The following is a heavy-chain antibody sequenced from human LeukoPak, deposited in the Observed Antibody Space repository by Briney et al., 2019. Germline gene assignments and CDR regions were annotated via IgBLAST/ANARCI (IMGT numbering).Heavy chain of an antibody. D-gene: IGHD3-22*01. CDR3: AKLPKAYDSSGPSVD. V-gene: IGHV3-23*01. CDR1: GFTFSSYA. J-gene: IGHJ4*02. Sequence: GSLRLSCAASGFTFSSYAMSWVRQAPGKGLEWVSAISGSGGSTYYADSVKGRFTISRDNSKNTLYLQMNSLRAEDTAVYYCAKLPKAYDSSGPSVDWGQGTLVTVSS. CDR2: ISGSGGST.